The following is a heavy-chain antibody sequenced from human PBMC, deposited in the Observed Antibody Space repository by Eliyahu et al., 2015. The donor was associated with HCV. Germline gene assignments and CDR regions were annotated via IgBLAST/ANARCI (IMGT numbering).Heavy chain of an antibody. J-gene: IGHJ5*02. CDR3: ARDLRYSSSWYGWFDP. D-gene: IGHD6-13*01. V-gene: IGHV3-11*06. Sequence: QVQLVESGGGLVKPGGSLRLSCAASGFTFXDYYMSWIRQAPGKGLEXVSYISSSSSYTNYADSVKGRFTISRDNAKNSLYLQMNSLRAEDTAVYYCARDLRYSSSWYGWFDPWGQGTLVTVSS. CDR2: ISSSSSYT. CDR1: GFTFXDYY.